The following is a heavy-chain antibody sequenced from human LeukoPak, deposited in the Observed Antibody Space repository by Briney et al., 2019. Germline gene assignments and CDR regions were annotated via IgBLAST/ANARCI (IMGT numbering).Heavy chain of an antibody. J-gene: IGHJ4*02. Sequence: GGSLRLSCAASGFTFSDYYMSWIRQAPGKGLEWVSYISSSGSTIYYADSVKGRFTISRDNAKNSLYLQMNSLRAEDTAVCYCARVEGPHFRIAAAGTFRSAYSDYWGQGTLVTVSS. CDR2: ISSSGSTI. CDR3: ARVEGPHFRIAAAGTFRSAYSDY. D-gene: IGHD6-13*01. V-gene: IGHV3-11*01. CDR1: GFTFSDYY.